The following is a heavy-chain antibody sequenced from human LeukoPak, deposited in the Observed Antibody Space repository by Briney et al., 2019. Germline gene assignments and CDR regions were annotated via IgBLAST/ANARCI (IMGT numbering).Heavy chain of an antibody. CDR1: GFTSSSAM. Sequence: GCLRLSSAESGFTSSSAMMSCGRQAPGKGLWWVSNIKEGVSEKYTVGSVKGRFTLSRDNAQSTLYLQMYSLRAQNTAVYITARVYLGAFDIWGQGTMVTVSS. CDR2: IKEGVSEK. D-gene: IGHD2-2*02. CDR3: ARVYLGAFDI. V-gene: IGHV3-7*01. J-gene: IGHJ3*02.